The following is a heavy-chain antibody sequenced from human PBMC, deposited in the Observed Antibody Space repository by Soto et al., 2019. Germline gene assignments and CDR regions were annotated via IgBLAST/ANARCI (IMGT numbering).Heavy chain of an antibody. Sequence: GGALRLSCAVPGGIFHCFGMHWGPPGPGKGLEWVAIIRFDGSNEEYADSVKGRFTISRDNSKNTLYLQMNTLGAEDTAVYYCARDGIGGTVFRGYLDYWGRGTVVTVSS. CDR3: ARDGIGGTVFRGYLDY. V-gene: IGHV3-33*01. CDR2: IRFDGSNE. CDR1: GGIFHCFG. J-gene: IGHJ4*02. D-gene: IGHD1-7*01.